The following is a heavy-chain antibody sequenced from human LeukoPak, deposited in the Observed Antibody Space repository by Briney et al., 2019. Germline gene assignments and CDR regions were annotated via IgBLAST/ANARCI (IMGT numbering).Heavy chain of an antibody. CDR2: ISSSRSYI. CDR1: GFTFSSYS. CDR3: ARDTDYGDYVSGY. D-gene: IGHD4-17*01. Sequence: GGSLRLSCAASGFTFSSYSMNWVRQAPGKGLEWVSSISSSRSYIYYADSVKGRFTISRDNAKNSLYLQMNSLRAEDTAVYYCARDTDYGDYVSGYWGQGTLVTVSS. V-gene: IGHV3-21*01. J-gene: IGHJ4*02.